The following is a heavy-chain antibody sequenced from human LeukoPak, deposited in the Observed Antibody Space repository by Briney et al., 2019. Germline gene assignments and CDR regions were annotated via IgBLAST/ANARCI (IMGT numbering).Heavy chain of an antibody. D-gene: IGHD5-12*01. Sequence: ASVKVSCKASGYTFTSYDINWVRQATGQGLEWMGWMNPNSGNTGYGQKFQGRVTITRNTSISTAYMELSSLRSEDTAVYYCARGGVVDIVAFDYWGQGTLVTVSS. J-gene: IGHJ4*02. V-gene: IGHV1-8*03. CDR1: GYTFTSYD. CDR3: ARGGVVDIVAFDY. CDR2: MNPNSGNT.